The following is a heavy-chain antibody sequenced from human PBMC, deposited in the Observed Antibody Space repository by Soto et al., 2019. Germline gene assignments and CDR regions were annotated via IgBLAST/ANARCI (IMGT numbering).Heavy chain of an antibody. Sequence: PSETLSLTCAVYGGSLSGYYWTWIRQPPGKGLEWIGEVNPGGITNYSPSVKSRLTISLDTSKKQVSLEMTSVTAADTAVYYCARARDDYDFWSGPSYGMDVWGQGTTVTVSS. V-gene: IGHV4-34*01. CDR2: VNPGGIT. CDR3: ARARDDYDFWSGPSYGMDV. D-gene: IGHD3-3*01. CDR1: GGSLSGYY. J-gene: IGHJ6*02.